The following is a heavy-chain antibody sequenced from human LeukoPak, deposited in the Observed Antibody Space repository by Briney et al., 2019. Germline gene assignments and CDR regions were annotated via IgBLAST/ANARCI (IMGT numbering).Heavy chain of an antibody. D-gene: IGHD3-10*01. J-gene: IGHJ4*02. V-gene: IGHV4-4*07. CDR1: GGSISSYY. Sequence: SETLSLTCTVSGGSISSYYWSWIRQPAGKGLEWIGRIYTSGSTNYNPSLKSRVTMSVDTSKNQFSLKLSSVTAADTAVYYCARVVTMVRVPYYFDYWGQGTLVTVSS. CDR3: ARVVTMVRVPYYFDY. CDR2: IYTSGST.